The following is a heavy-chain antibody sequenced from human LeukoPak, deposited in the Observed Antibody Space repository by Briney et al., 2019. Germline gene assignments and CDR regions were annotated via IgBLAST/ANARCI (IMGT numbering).Heavy chain of an antibody. CDR2: ISAYNGNT. CDR1: GYTFTSYG. Sequence: ASVKVSCKASGYTFTSYGISWVRQAPGQGLEWMGWISAYNGNTNYAQKLQGRVTMTTDTSTSTAYMELRSLRSDDTAVYYCARGVEGYDYGDYGLGYWGQGTLVTVSS. V-gene: IGHV1-18*01. J-gene: IGHJ4*02. CDR3: ARGVEGYDYGDYGLGY. D-gene: IGHD4-17*01.